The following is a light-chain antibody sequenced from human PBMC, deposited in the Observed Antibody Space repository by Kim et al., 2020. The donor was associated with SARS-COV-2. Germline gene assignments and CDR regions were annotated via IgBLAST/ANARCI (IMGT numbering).Light chain of an antibody. Sequence: TISCTGSSSDVGGYNYVSWYQQNPGKAPKVMIYDVSERPSGVSNRFSGSKSGNTASLTISGLQADDEADYYCTSYTNRNTYVFGTGTKVTVL. CDR1: SSDVGGYNY. V-gene: IGLV2-14*04. J-gene: IGLJ1*01. CDR3: TSYTNRNTYV. CDR2: DVS.